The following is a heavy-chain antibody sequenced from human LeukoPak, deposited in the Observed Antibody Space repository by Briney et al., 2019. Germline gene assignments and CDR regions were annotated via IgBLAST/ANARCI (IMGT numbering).Heavy chain of an antibody. CDR1: GFTFDDYA. J-gene: IGHJ4*02. V-gene: IGHV3-9*03. Sequence: GGSLRLSCAASGFTFDDYAMHWVRQAPGKGLEWVSGISWNSGSIGYADSVKGRFTISRDNAKNSLYLQMNSLRAEDMALYYCAKDATILTGYLDYWGQGTLVTVSS. D-gene: IGHD3-9*01. CDR3: AKDATILTGYLDY. CDR2: ISWNSGSI.